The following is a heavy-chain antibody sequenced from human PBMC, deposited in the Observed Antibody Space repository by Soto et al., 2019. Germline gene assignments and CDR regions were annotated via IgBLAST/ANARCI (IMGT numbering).Heavy chain of an antibody. CDR2: ISSSSSYI. D-gene: IGHD2-2*01. CDR3: ARGGYCSSTSCYSSQPLFDY. V-gene: IGHV3-21*01. J-gene: IGHJ4*02. Sequence: PGGSLRLSCAASGFTFSSYSMNWVRQAPGKGLEWVSSISSSSSYIYYADSVKGRFTISRDNAKNSLYLQMNSLRAEDTAVYYCARGGYCSSTSCYSSQPLFDYWGQGTLVTVSS. CDR1: GFTFSSYS.